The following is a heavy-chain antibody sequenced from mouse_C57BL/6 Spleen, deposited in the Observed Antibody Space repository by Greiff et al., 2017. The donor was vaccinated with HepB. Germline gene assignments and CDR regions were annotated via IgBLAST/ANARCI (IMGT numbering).Heavy chain of an antibody. CDR2: ISSGSSTI. CDR3: ARPLYYDYDEYFDV. CDR1: GFTFSDYG. Sequence: DVKLQESGGGLVKPGGSLKLSCAASGFTFSDYGMHWVRQAPEKGLEWVAYISSGSSTIYYADTVKGRFTISRDNAKNTLFLQMTSLRSEDTAMYYCARPLYYDYDEYFDVWGTGTTVTVSS. V-gene: IGHV5-17*01. J-gene: IGHJ1*03. D-gene: IGHD2-4*01.